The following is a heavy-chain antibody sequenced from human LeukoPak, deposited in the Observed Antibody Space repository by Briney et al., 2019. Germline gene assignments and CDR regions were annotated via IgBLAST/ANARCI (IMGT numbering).Heavy chain of an antibody. D-gene: IGHD3-3*01. CDR2: INHSGST. Sequence: SETLSLTCSVSGGSVNSDTYYWGWIRQPPGKGLEWIGEINHSGSTNYNPSLKSRVTISVDTSKNQFSLKLSSVTAADTAVYYCARAILRGGAYYDFWSGYPNFDYWGQGTLVTVSS. CDR1: GGSVNSDTYY. V-gene: IGHV4-39*07. J-gene: IGHJ4*02. CDR3: ARAILRGGAYYDFWSGYPNFDY.